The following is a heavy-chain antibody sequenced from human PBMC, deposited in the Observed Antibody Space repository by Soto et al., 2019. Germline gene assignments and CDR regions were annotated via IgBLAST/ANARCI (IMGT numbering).Heavy chain of an antibody. V-gene: IGHV3-9*01. CDR2: INWNSGSI. D-gene: IGHD6-13*01. CDR1: GFTFDDYA. J-gene: IGHJ1*01. Sequence: GGSLRLSCAASGFTFDDYAMHWVRQVPGKGLEWVSGINWNSGSIGYGDSVKGRFAISRDNGKNSLHLQMNSLSAEDTAFYYCVKDESINWYSGHFRHWGQGTLVTVSS. CDR3: VKDESINWYSGHFRH.